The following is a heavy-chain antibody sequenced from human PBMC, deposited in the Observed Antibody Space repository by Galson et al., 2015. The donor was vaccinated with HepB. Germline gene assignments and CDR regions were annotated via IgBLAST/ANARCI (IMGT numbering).Heavy chain of an antibody. J-gene: IGHJ3*01. Sequence: CAISGDSVSSTSVSWTWIRQSPSRGLEWLGRTYYRSRWSADYAISVESRITINPDTSQNQFSLRLNTVTPDDTAVYYCARQQEGVFDFWGQGTMVTVSS. CDR3: ARQQEGVFDF. CDR2: TYYRSRWSA. CDR1: GDSVSSTSVS. V-gene: IGHV6-1*01.